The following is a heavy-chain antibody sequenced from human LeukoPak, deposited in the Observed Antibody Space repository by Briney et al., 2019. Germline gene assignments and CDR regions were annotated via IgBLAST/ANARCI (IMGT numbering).Heavy chain of an antibody. CDR1: GFTFSSYG. CDR3: AREVVGHCSSTSCYYYYYMDV. V-gene: IGHV3-30*02. D-gene: IGHD2-2*01. J-gene: IGHJ6*03. CDR2: IRYDGSNK. Sequence: GGSLRLSCAASGFTFSSYGMHWVRQAPGKGLEWVAFIRYDGSNKYYADSVKGRFTISRDNSKNSLYLQMNSLRVEDTAVYYCAREVVGHCSSTSCYYYYYMDVWGKGTTVTVSS.